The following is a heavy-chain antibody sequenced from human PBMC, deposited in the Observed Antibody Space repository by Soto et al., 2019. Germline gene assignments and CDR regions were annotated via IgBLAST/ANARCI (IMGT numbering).Heavy chain of an antibody. Sequence: SETLSLTCAVSGGSFSGYYWSWSRQHPAKGLVWIGEIDHSGSTNYNPSLKSRVTISVDTSKNQFSLKLSSVTAADAAVYYCARVFTGVDYYDSIGYYYYWFDTWGQGTLVTVS. CDR3: ARVFTGVDYYDSIGYYYYWFDT. D-gene: IGHD3-22*01. V-gene: IGHV4-34*01. CDR1: GGSFSGYY. CDR2: IDHSGST. J-gene: IGHJ5*02.